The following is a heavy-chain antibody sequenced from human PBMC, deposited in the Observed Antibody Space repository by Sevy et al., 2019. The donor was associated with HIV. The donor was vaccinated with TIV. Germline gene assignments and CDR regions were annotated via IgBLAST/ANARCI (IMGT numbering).Heavy chain of an antibody. V-gene: IGHV3-23*01. D-gene: IGHD2-2*01. J-gene: IGHJ4*02. CDR1: GFTFSKYS. Sequence: GGSLRLSCVASGFTFSKYSMSWVRQTPGKGLEWVSTLSFVCGRINYADSVKGRFTMSRDDSRNTFYLQMDSLRAEDTAIYYCAREGCSKPHDYWGQRTLVTVSS. CDR3: AREGCSKPHDY. CDR2: LSFVCGRI.